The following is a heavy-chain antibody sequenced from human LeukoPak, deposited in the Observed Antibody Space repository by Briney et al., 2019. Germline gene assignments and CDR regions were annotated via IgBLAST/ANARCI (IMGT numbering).Heavy chain of an antibody. V-gene: IGHV3-15*01. Sequence: GGSLRLSCAASGFTFSNAWMSWVRQAPGKGLEWVGRIKSKTDGGTTDYAAPVKGRFTISRDDSKNTLYLQVNSLKTEDTAVYYCTTERVIVVVPAASSQLNFDYWGQGTLVTVSS. CDR3: TTERVIVVVPAASSQLNFDY. D-gene: IGHD2-2*01. J-gene: IGHJ4*02. CDR2: IKSKTDGGTT. CDR1: GFTFSNAW.